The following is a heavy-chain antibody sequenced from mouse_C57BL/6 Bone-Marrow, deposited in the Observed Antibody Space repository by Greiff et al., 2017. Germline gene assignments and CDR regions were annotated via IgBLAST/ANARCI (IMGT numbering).Heavy chain of an antibody. CDR1: GYTFTEYT. CDR3: ARHEPYYVSGYSWYFDV. CDR2: FYPGSGSI. J-gene: IGHJ1*03. V-gene: IGHV1-62-2*01. Sequence: VQLQQSGAELVKPGASVKLSCKASGYTFTEYTIHWVKQRSGQGLEWIGWFYPGSGSIKYNEKFKDKATLTADKSSSTVYMELSRLTSEDSAVYYCARHEPYYVSGYSWYFDVWGTGTTVTVSS. D-gene: IGHD1-1*01.